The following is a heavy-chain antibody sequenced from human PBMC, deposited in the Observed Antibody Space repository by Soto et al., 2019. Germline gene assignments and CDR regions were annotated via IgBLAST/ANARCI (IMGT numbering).Heavy chain of an antibody. V-gene: IGHV3-23*01. CDR2: ISGSGGST. Sequence: GGSLRLSCAASGFTFSSYAMSWVRQAPGKGLEWVSAISGSGGSTYYADSVKGRFTISRDNSKNTLYLQMNSLRAEDTAVYYCAKSIFSSSWYNWFDPWGQGTLVTVSS. CDR1: GFTFSSYA. CDR3: AKSIFSSSWYNWFDP. J-gene: IGHJ5*02. D-gene: IGHD6-13*01.